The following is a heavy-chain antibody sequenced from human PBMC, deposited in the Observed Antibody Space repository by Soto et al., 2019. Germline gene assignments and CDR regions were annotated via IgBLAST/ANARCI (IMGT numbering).Heavy chain of an antibody. Sequence: QVQLVQSGAEVKTPGASVKVSCKASGYTFATYDINWVRQAPGQGLEWMGWMNPNSGNTGYAQKFQGRLTMIRDTALRLAHMELSCLRIEDSAVFSFARSDGYNFNWLDSWGQGTLVTVSA. J-gene: IGHJ5*01. V-gene: IGHV1-8*01. D-gene: IGHD2-21*01. CDR2: MNPNSGNT. CDR1: GYTFATYD. CDR3: ARSDGYNFNWLDS.